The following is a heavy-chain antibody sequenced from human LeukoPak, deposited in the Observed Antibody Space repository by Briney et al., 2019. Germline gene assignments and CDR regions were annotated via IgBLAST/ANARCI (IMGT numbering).Heavy chain of an antibody. D-gene: IGHD1-26*01. CDR1: GYTFTSYD. V-gene: IGHV1-2*02. Sequence: ASVKVSCKASGYTFTSYDINWVRQATGQGLEWMGWINPNSGGTNYAQKFQGRVTMTRDTSISTAYMELSRLRSDDTAVYYCASSQWELPFDYWGQGTLVTVSS. CDR3: ASSQWELPFDY. CDR2: INPNSGGT. J-gene: IGHJ4*02.